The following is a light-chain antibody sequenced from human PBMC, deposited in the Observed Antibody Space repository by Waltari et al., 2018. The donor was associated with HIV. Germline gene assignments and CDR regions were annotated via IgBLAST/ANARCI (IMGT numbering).Light chain of an antibody. CDR2: GTT. J-gene: IGLJ3*02. Sequence: QSVLTQPPSLSGAPVQTVTISCTGTSPNIGADHHVHRYQPLPGTAPKLLIYGTTIRPSGVPDRFSGSKSGTSASLAITGLQADDEADYYCQSYDSSLSAWVFGGGTKLTVL. CDR1: SPNIGADHH. CDR3: QSYDSSLSAWV. V-gene: IGLV1-40*01.